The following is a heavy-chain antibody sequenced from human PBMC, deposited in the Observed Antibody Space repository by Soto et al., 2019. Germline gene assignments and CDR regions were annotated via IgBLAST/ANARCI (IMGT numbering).Heavy chain of an antibody. Sequence: QVQLQESGPGLVKPSETLSLTCTVSGGSISGGDYYWTWIRQSPGKGLEWIGNIYYTGTTYYNPSLTSRVTISVDTSNNPFSLSLNSVTATDTAVYYCARGMGMIRRHDSWGQGTLVIVST. J-gene: IGHJ4*02. CDR1: GGSISGGDYY. D-gene: IGHD3-22*01. V-gene: IGHV4-30-4*01. CDR2: IYYTGTT. CDR3: ARGMGMIRRHDS.